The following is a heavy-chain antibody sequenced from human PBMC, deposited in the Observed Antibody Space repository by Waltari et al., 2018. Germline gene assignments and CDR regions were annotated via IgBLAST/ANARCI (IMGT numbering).Heavy chain of an antibody. CDR2: ASYTGRT. J-gene: IGHJ3*02. Sequence: QVQLQESGPGLVKPSETLSLTCTVSGDSINNHHWAWIRQPPGKGLEWIGYASYTGRTNYNPSLRSRLTISVDTSKNQFSLNLNSVTAADTAVYYCARDLGGFNHFDWFLSIWGPGTMVTVSS. CDR3: ARDLGGFNHFDWFLSI. V-gene: IGHV4-59*11. D-gene: IGHD3-9*01. CDR1: GDSINNHH.